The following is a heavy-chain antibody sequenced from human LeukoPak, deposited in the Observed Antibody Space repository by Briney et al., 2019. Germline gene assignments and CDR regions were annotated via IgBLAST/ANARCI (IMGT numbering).Heavy chain of an antibody. CDR1: GFTFSSYT. D-gene: IGHD4-11*01. V-gene: IGHV3-21*01. CDR3: ARDQGGSSTVTTADY. J-gene: IGHJ4*02. Sequence: GGSLRLSCAASGFTFSSYTMNWLRQAPGKGLEWVSSISSSSSYIYYADSVKGRFTISRDNAKNSLYLQMNSLRAEDTAVYYCARDQGGSSTVTTADYWGQGTLVTVSS. CDR2: ISSSSSYI.